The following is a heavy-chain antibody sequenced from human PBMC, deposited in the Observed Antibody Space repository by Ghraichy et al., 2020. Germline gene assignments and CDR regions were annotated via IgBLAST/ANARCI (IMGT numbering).Heavy chain of an antibody. CDR2: LSGSGGST. D-gene: IGHD3-22*01. V-gene: IGHV3-23*01. Sequence: LSLTCAASGFTFSSSAMGWVRQAPGKGLEWVSGLSGSGGSTSYADSVKGRFTISRDNSKNTLYLQMNSLRAEDTAVYCCAKHSEDYYDSPVVYWGQGTLVTVSS. CDR3: AKHSEDYYDSPVVY. CDR1: GFTFSSSA. J-gene: IGHJ4*02.